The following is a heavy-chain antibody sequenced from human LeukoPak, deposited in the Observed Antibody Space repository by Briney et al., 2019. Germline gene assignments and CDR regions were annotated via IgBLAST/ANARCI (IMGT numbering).Heavy chain of an antibody. CDR1: RSTFTGYS. CDR2: INPNSGGT. Sequence: ASVKVSCKPSRSTFTGYSMHWVRQAPGQGLEWMGWINPNSGGTNYAQKYQGWVTMTRDTSISTAYMELSRLRSDDTAVYYCARLPVAYSGYGGVYFFDYWGQGTLVTVSS. CDR3: ARLPVAYSGYGGVYFFDY. D-gene: IGHD5-12*01. J-gene: IGHJ4*02. V-gene: IGHV1-2*04.